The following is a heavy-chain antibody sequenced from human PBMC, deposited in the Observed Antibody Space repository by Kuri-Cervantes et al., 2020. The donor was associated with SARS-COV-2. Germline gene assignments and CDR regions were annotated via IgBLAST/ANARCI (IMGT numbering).Heavy chain of an antibody. CDR1: GFTFSSYA. Sequence: GESLKISCAASGFTFSSYAMHWVRQAPGKGQEWVAVISYDGSNKYYADSVKGRFTISRDNSKNTLYLQMNSLRAEDTAVYYCARSPPLGYFDLWGRGTLVTVSS. CDR2: ISYDGSNK. V-gene: IGHV3-30-3*01. CDR3: ARSPPLGYFDL. J-gene: IGHJ2*01.